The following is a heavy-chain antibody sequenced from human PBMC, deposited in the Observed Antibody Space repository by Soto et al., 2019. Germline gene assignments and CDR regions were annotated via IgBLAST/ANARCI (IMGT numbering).Heavy chain of an antibody. CDR3: AREGTLLWFGELSRGWFDP. D-gene: IGHD3-10*01. CDR2: IYYSGST. Sequence: QVQLQESGPGLVKPSQTLSLTCTVSGGSISSGGYYWSWIRQHPGKGLEWIGYIYYSGSTYYNPSLKSRVTISVDTSKTQFSLKLSSVTAADTAVYYCAREGTLLWFGELSRGWFDPWGQGTLVTVSS. J-gene: IGHJ5*02. V-gene: IGHV4-31*03. CDR1: GGSISSGGYY.